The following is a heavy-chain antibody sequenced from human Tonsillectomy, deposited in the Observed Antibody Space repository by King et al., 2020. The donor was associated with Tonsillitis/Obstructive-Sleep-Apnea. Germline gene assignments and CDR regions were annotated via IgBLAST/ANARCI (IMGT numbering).Heavy chain of an antibody. J-gene: IGHJ3*02. Sequence: VQLQESGPGLVKPSETLSLTCTVSGGSVSSGSYYWSWIRQPPGKGLEWIGYIYYSGSTNYNPSLKSRVTISVDTSKNQFSLKLSSVTAADTAVYYCARDPVRPVHYDFWSGYSDDAFDIWGQGTMVTVSS. CDR3: ARDPVRPVHYDFWSGYSDDAFDI. CDR2: IYYSGST. D-gene: IGHD3-3*01. CDR1: GGSVSSGSYY. V-gene: IGHV4-61*01.